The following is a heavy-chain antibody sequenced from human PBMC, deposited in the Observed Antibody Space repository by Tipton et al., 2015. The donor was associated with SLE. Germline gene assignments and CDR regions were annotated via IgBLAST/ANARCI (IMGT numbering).Heavy chain of an antibody. CDR2: IKQDGSEK. CDR3: ARVFSGSYYEAFDI. J-gene: IGHJ3*02. CDR1: GFTFSSYW. Sequence: SLRLSCAASGFTFSSYWINWVRQAQGKGLEWVANIKQDGSEKYYVNSVKGRFTISRDNAKNSLYLQMNTLRAEDTAVYYCARVFSGSYYEAFDIWGQGTMVTVSS. V-gene: IGHV3-7*01. D-gene: IGHD1-26*01.